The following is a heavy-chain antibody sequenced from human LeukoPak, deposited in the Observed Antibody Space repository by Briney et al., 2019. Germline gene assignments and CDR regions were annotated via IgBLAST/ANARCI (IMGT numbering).Heavy chain of an antibody. CDR2: IYYSGGT. V-gene: IGHV4-59*01. J-gene: IGHJ1*01. Sequence: SETLSLTCTVSGGSISSYYWSWIRQPPGKGLEWIGYIYYSGGTNYNPSLKSRVTISVDTSKNQFSLKLSSVTAADTAVYYCARGDDYGAALHFQHWGQGTLVTVSS. CDR3: ARGDDYGAALHFQH. CDR1: GGSISSYY. D-gene: IGHD4-17*01.